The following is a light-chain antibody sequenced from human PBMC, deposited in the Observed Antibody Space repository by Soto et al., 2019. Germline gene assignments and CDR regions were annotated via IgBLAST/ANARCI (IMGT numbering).Light chain of an antibody. J-gene: IGLJ1*01. CDR1: SRDIGFYNY. Sequence: ALTQPASVSGSPGQSITISCTGTSRDIGFYNYVSWYQQHPGKAPKLIIYEVAKRPSGVSSRFSGSKSGNTASLTISGLQAEDEADYHCSSYTNTGTLYVFGTGTKLTVL. CDR3: SSYTNTGTLYV. CDR2: EVA. V-gene: IGLV2-14*01.